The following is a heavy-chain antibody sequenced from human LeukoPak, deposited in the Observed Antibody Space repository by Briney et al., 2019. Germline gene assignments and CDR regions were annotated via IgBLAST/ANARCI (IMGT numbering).Heavy chain of an antibody. Sequence: GGSLRLSCAASGFTFSSYGMHWVRQAPGKGLEWVAFIRYDGSNKYYADSVKGRFTISRDNSKNTLYLQMNSLRAEDTAVYYCAKLPSRLLWFGELLDNGNWFDPWGQGTLVTVSS. CDR3: AKLPSRLLWFGELLDNGNWFDP. V-gene: IGHV3-30*02. CDR2: IRYDGSNK. J-gene: IGHJ5*02. CDR1: GFTFSSYG. D-gene: IGHD3-10*01.